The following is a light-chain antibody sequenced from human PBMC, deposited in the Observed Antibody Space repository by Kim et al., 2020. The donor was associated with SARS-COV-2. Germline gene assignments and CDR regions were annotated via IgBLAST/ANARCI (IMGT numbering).Light chain of an antibody. J-gene: IGKJ1*01. Sequence: SVGERITITCRASQGISEYLAWYQQRPGKVPKLLIYGASVLQSGAPSRFSGSGSGTVFTLTISRLQPEDVGTYYCQKYNSAPRTFGQGTKVEI. CDR3: QKYNSAPRT. V-gene: IGKV1-27*01. CDR1: QGISEY. CDR2: GAS.